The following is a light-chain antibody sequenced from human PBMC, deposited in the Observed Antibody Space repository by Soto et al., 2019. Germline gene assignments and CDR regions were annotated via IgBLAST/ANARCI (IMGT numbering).Light chain of an antibody. J-gene: IGLJ2*01. CDR2: EVN. CDR1: SSDVGAHNY. CDR3: LSFTATSTPVI. V-gene: IGLV2-14*01. Sequence: QSVLTQPASVSGFLGQSITISCTGTSSDVGAHNYVSWYQQHPGKAPKLVLYEVNSRPSGVPSRFSGSKSGNQASLTLSALQGEHAAAYSCLSFTATSTPVIFGGGTQVTL.